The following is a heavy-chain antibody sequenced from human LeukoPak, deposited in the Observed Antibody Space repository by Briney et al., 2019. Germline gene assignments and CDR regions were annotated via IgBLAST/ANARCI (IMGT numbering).Heavy chain of an antibody. CDR1: GFTFSDYY. CDR2: ISSSGSTI. J-gene: IGHJ4*02. CDR3: AATTTYTAMVIGGY. V-gene: IGHV3-11*04. D-gene: IGHD5-18*01. Sequence: GGSLRLSCAASGFTFSDYYMSWIRQAPGKGLEWVSYISSSGSTIYYADSVKGRFTISRDNAKNSLYLQMNSLRAEDTAVYYCAATTTYTAMVIGGYWGQGTLVTVSS.